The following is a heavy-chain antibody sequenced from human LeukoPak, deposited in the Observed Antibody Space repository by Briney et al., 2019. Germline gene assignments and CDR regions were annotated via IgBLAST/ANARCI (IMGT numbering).Heavy chain of an antibody. CDR1: GFTFSSYS. CDR2: VSSGSTYI. V-gene: IGHV3-21*01. Sequence: GGSLRLSCAASGFTFSSYSMSWVRQAPGKGLEWVSSVSSGSTYIYHADSVKGRFTISRDNAKNSLYLHMNSLRAEDTAVYYCAREIYCTSTTCNWFDPWGQGTLVTVSS. CDR3: AREIYCTSTTCNWFDP. D-gene: IGHD2-2*01. J-gene: IGHJ5*02.